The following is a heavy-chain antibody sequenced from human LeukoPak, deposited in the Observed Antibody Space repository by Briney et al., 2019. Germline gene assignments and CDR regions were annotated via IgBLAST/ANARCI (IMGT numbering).Heavy chain of an antibody. D-gene: IGHD6-13*01. V-gene: IGHV4-38-2*02. CDR1: GYSISSSSY. CDR2: IYHSGST. J-gene: IGHJ5*02. Sequence: SETLSLTCTVSGYSISSSSYWGWIRQPPGKGLEWIGSIYHSGSTYYNASLESRVTISIDTSKNQFSLKLSSVTAVDTAVYYCARDRSQITAGNWFDPWGQGTLVTVSS. CDR3: ARDRSQITAGNWFDP.